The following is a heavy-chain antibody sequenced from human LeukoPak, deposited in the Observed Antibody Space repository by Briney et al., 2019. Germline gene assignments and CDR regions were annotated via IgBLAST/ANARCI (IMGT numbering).Heavy chain of an antibody. D-gene: IGHD3-22*01. CDR2: IYYSGST. CDR3: VSYYTLDKWFDP. J-gene: IGHJ5*02. V-gene: IGHV4-61*08. Sequence: SETLSLTCTVSGGSVSSGGYYWSWIRQPPGKGLEWIGYIYYSGSTKFNPSLKSRVTISIDTSKNQFSLKLSSVTAADTAVYYCVSYYTLDKWFDPWGQGTLVTVSS. CDR1: GGSVSSGGYY.